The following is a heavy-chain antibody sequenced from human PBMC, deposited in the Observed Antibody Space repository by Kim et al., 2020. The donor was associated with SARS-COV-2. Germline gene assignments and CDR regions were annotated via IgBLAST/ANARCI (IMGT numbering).Heavy chain of an antibody. D-gene: IGHD2-15*01. CDR2: FSSDGNEE. V-gene: IGHV3-33*05. J-gene: IGHJ5*02. Sequence: GGSLRLSCAASGFNFSSYGIHWVRQAPGKGLDWVAGFSSDGNEEYYPDSLKGRFTIARDTSKNTVSLQMNNLRIEDTAVYYCAGDVRSCYLYSWGQGTLVTVSS. CDR3: AGDVRSCYLYS. CDR1: GFNFSSYG.